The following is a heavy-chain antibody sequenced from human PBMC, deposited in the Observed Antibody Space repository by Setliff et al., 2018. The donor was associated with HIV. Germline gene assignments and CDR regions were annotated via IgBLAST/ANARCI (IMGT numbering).Heavy chain of an antibody. Sequence: GGSLRLSCAASGFTFSSYSMNWVRQAPGKGLEWVSYISSSSSHTHYADSVKGRFTISRDNVKNSLYLQMNSLRAEDTAVYYCARGGSNSWSPFDYWGQGTLVTVSS. CDR3: ARGGSNSWSPFDY. CDR2: ISSSSSHT. CDR1: GFTFSSYS. V-gene: IGHV3-21*01. D-gene: IGHD6-13*01. J-gene: IGHJ4*02.